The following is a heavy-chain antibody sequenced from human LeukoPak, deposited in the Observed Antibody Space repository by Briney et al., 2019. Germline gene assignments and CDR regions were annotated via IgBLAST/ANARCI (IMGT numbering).Heavy chain of an antibody. V-gene: IGHV3-48*02. D-gene: IGHD2-2*02. Sequence: PGGSLRLSCAASGFTFSSYSMNWVRQAPGKGLEWVSYISSSSSTIYYADSVKGRFTISRDNAKNSLYLQMNSLRDEDTAVYYCAREDQYQPLYEIPGDYGMDVWGQGTTVTVSS. CDR3: AREDQYQPLYEIPGDYGMDV. CDR2: ISSSSSTI. J-gene: IGHJ6*02. CDR1: GFTFSSYS.